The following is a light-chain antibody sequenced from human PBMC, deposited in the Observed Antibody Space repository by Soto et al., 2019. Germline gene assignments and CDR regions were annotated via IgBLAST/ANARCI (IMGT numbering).Light chain of an antibody. CDR3: QQSYSIPYT. CDR1: QSISNY. J-gene: IGKJ2*01. CDR2: AAS. V-gene: IGKV1-39*01. Sequence: DIPMTQSPSSLSASVGDRVTITCRASQSISNYLNWYQHKPGKAPKLLIYAASSLQSGVPSRFSGSGSGTDFTLTISSLQLEDFATYFCQQSYSIPYTFGQGTKLEIK.